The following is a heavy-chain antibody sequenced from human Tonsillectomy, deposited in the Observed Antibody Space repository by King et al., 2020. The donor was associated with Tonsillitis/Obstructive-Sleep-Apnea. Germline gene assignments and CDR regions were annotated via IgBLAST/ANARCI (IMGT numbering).Heavy chain of an antibody. J-gene: IGHJ6*03. CDR3: GTNAGDYYYYMDV. V-gene: IGHV4-34*01. CDR1: GGSFSGYY. D-gene: IGHD2-2*01. Sequence: QVQLQQWGAGRLKPSETLALTCGVYGGSFSGYYWSWIRQPPWKGLEWIGEIKHSGSTDYNSSLKGRVTKSRDTSKDQFSLRLTSVTAADTAVYYCGTNAGDYYYYMDVWGKGTTVTVSS. CDR2: IKHSGST.